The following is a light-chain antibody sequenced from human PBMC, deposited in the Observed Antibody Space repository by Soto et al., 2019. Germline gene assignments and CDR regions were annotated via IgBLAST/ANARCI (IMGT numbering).Light chain of an antibody. V-gene: IGKV3-11*01. CDR2: DAS. CDR1: QSVSSH. Sequence: EIVLTQSPGTLSLSPGERATLSCRASQSVSSHLAWYQQKPGQAPRLLIYDASNRATGIPARFSGSGSGTAFPLPLPSLDPQDFPVYHCVQPPTSPCTSAQGTNVQIK. CDR3: VQPPTSPCT. J-gene: IGKJ1*01.